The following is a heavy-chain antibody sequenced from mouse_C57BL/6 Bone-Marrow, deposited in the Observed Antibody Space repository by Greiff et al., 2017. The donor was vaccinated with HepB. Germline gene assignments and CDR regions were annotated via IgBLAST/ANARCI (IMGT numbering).Heavy chain of an antibody. V-gene: IGHV2-6*01. CDR2: IWGVGST. CDR3: ASGPEGAMDY. CDR1: GFSLTSYG. J-gene: IGHJ4*01. Sequence: VMLVESGPGLVAPSQSLSITCTVSGFSLTSYGVDWVRQSPGKGLEWLVVIWGVGSTNYNSALKSRLSISKDNSKSQVFLKMNSLQTDDTAMYYCASGPEGAMDYWGQGTSVTVSS.